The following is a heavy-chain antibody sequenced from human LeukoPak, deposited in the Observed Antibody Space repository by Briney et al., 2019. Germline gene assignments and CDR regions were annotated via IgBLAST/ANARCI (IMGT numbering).Heavy chain of an antibody. CDR1: GGTFSSYA. CDR3: ARALYSSSEKSYGVDY. CDR2: IIPIFGTA. Sequence: ASVRVSCKASGGTFSSYAISWVRQAPGQGLEWMGGIIPIFGTANYAQKFQGRVTITADKSTSTAYMELSSLRSEDTAVYYCARALYSSSEKSYGVDYWGQGTLVTVSS. D-gene: IGHD6-6*01. V-gene: IGHV1-69*06. J-gene: IGHJ4*02.